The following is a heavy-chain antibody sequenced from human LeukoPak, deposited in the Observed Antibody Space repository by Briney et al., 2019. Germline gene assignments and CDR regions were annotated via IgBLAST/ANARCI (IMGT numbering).Heavy chain of an antibody. CDR3: ARDPPFIIGTTFFDY. Sequence: GGSLRLSCAASGFTFSGYDIHWVRQAPGKGLEWVSAIGTTGDTYYADSVKDRFTISRENAKNSLYLQMNSLRAEDTAVYYCARDPPFIIGTTFFDYWGQGTLVTVSS. CDR1: GFTFSGYD. V-gene: IGHV3-13*04. J-gene: IGHJ4*02. CDR2: IGTTGDT. D-gene: IGHD1-20*01.